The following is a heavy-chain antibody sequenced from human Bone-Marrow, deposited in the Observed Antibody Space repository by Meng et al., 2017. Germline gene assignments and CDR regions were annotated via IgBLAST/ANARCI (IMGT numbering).Heavy chain of an antibody. V-gene: IGHV3-48*03. Sequence: GESLKISCAASGFTFSSYEMNWVRQAPGKGLEWVSYTSSSCSTIYYADSVKGRFTISRDNAKDSLYLQMNSLRAEDTAVYYCARDGSGDGYNYVDFYDWGQGTLVTVSS. D-gene: IGHD5-24*01. J-gene: IGHJ4*02. CDR1: GFTFSSYE. CDR3: ARDGSGDGYNYVDFYD. CDR2: TSSSCSTI.